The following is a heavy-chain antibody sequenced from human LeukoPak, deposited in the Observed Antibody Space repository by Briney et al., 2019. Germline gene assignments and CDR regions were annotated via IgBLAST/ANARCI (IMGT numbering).Heavy chain of an antibody. D-gene: IGHD3-9*01. Sequence: GASVKVSCKASGYTFTSYAMHWVRQAPGQRLEWMGWINAGNGNTKYSQKFQGRVTITRDTSASTAYMELSSLRSEDTAVYYCARDGELRYFDWLSYSCYFDYWGQGTLVTVSS. V-gene: IGHV1-3*01. CDR3: ARDGELRYFDWLSYSCYFDY. CDR1: GYTFTSYA. CDR2: INAGNGNT. J-gene: IGHJ4*02.